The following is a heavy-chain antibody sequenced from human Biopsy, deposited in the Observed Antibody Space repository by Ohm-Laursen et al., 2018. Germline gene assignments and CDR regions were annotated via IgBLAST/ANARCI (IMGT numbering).Heavy chain of an antibody. V-gene: IGHV3-48*03. CDR3: ASAVNRRFDY. D-gene: IGHD2/OR15-2a*01. Sequence: SLRLSCSASGFTFNSHEMNWVRQAPGKGLEWISYITGSSSTIYYADSVKGRFTISRDNAKKSLYLQMNSLRAEDTAVYYCASAVNRRFDYWGPGTLVIVSS. CDR1: GFTFNSHE. J-gene: IGHJ4*02. CDR2: ITGSSSTI.